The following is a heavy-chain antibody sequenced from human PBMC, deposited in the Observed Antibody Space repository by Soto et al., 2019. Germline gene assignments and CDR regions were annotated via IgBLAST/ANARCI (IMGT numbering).Heavy chain of an antibody. CDR3: ARYSRSYIFGP. CDR2: IYYSGST. CDR1: GGSISSGDYY. V-gene: IGHV4-30-4*01. D-gene: IGHD1-26*01. J-gene: IGHJ5*02. Sequence: SETLSLTCTVSGGSISSGDYYWSWIRQPPGKGLEWIGYIYYSGSTYYNPSLKSRVTISVDTSKNQFSLKLSSVTAADTAVYYCARYSRSYIFGPWGQGTLGNVSS.